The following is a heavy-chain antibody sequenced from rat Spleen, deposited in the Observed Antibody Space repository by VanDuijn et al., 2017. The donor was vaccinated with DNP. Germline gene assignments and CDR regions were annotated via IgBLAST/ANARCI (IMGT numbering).Heavy chain of an antibody. CDR3: ARWDHYIGFAY. Sequence: EVQLQESGPGLVKPSQSLSLTCSVTGFSITSSHRWNWIRKFPGDKLEWMGYINSAGITNYTPSLKIRISIIRDTSKNQFFLQVNSVTTEDTATYYCARWDHYIGFAYWGQGTLVTVSS. D-gene: IGHD1-1*01. J-gene: IGHJ3*01. CDR1: GFSITSSHR. V-gene: IGHV3-3*01. CDR2: INSAGIT.